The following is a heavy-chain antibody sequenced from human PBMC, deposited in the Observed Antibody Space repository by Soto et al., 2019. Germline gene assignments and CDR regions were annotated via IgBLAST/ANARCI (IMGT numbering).Heavy chain of an antibody. CDR1: GFTFSNYW. CDR2: IKQDGDEK. CDR3: ARGGNYFDY. V-gene: IGHV3-7*01. J-gene: IGHJ4*02. D-gene: IGHD3-16*01. Sequence: EVQLVESGGGLVQPGGSLRLSCAVSGFTFSNYWMSWVRQAPGKGLEWVANIKQDGDEKYYVDSVKGRFTISRDSAKNSQYLQMNSLRAQDTALYYCARGGNYFDYWGQGTLVTVSS.